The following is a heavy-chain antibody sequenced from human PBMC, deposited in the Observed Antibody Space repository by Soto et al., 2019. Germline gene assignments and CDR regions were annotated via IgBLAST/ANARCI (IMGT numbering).Heavy chain of an antibody. CDR2: ISAYNGNA. D-gene: IGHD3-9*01. CDR1: GYTFTSYG. V-gene: IGHV1-18*01. Sequence: ASVKVSCKASGYTFTSYGISWVRQAPGQGLEWMGWISAYNGNANYAQKLQGRVTMTTDTSTSTAYMELRSLRSDDTAVYYCGRVNDILTGYYRGYYFDYWGQGTLVTVSS. CDR3: GRVNDILTGYYRGYYFDY. J-gene: IGHJ4*02.